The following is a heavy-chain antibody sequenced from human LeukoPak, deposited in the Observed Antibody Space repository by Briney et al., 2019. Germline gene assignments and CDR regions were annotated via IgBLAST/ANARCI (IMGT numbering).Heavy chain of an antibody. CDR2: IWYDGSNK. CDR3: AKDTPTMYYYDSSGYYQFDAFDI. V-gene: IGHV3-33*06. J-gene: IGHJ3*02. D-gene: IGHD3-22*01. CDR1: GFTFSSYG. Sequence: GGSLRLSCAASGFTFSSYGMHWVRQAPGKGLEWVAVIWYDGSNKYYADSVKGRFTISRDNSKNTLYLQMNSLRAEDTAVYYCAKDTPTMYYYDSSGYYQFDAFDIWGQGTMVTVSS.